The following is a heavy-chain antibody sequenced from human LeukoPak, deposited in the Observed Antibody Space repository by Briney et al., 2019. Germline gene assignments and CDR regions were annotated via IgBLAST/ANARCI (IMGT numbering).Heavy chain of an antibody. J-gene: IGHJ5*02. CDR3: ARDLAMVRGRNWFDP. CDR2: ISGSGGST. V-gene: IGHV3-23*01. CDR1: GFTFSSYA. D-gene: IGHD3-10*01. Sequence: GGSLRLSCAASGFTFSSYAMSWVRQAPGKGLEWVSAISGSGGSTYYADSVKGRFTISRDNSKNTLYLQMNSLRAEDTAVYYCARDLAMVRGRNWFDPWGQGTLVTVSS.